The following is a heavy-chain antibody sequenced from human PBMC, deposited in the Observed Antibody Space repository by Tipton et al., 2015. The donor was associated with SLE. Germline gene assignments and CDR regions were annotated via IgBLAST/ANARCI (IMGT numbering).Heavy chain of an antibody. CDR3: ARDPYCTTTSCYAGMDV. V-gene: IGHV3-21*03. CDR2: ISSNSNYI. J-gene: IGHJ6*02. Sequence: SLRLSCAASGFKISDYWMYWVRQAPGKGLEWVSSISSNSNYIYYAASVKGRFTISRDNGNNLLYLQMSSLRAEDTAVYYCARDPYCTTTSCYAGMDVWGQGTTVAVSS. CDR1: GFKISDYW. D-gene: IGHD2-2*01.